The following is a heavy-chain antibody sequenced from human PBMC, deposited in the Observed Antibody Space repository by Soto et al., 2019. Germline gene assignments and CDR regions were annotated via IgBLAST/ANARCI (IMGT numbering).Heavy chain of an antibody. D-gene: IGHD2-2*01. V-gene: IGHV1-8*01. J-gene: IGHJ6*03. CDR3: ARRTTDCSSTSCYAYYYYYYYMDV. CDR2: MNPNSGNT. Sequence: GVSVKVSCKASGYTFTIYDINWVRQATGQGLEWMGWMNPNSGNTGYAQKFQGRVTMTRNTSISTAYMELSSLRSEDTAVYYCARRTTDCSSTSCYAYYYYYYYMDVWGKGTTVTLSS. CDR1: GYTFTIYD.